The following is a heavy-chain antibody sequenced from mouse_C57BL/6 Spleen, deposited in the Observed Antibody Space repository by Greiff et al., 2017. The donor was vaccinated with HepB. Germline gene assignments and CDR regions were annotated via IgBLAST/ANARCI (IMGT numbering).Heavy chain of an antibody. Sequence: QVQLKESGAELVKPGASVKISCKASGYAFSSYWMNWVKQRPGKGLEWIGQIYPGDGDTNYNGKFKGKATLTADKSSSTAYMQLSSLTSEDSAVYFCARPLTYYGNFYAMDYWGQGTSVTVSS. D-gene: IGHD2-10*01. V-gene: IGHV1-80*01. CDR2: IYPGDGDT. CDR1: GYAFSSYW. J-gene: IGHJ4*01. CDR3: ARPLTYYGNFYAMDY.